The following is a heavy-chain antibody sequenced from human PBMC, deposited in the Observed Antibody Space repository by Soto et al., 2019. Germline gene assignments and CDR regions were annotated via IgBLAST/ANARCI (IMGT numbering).Heavy chain of an antibody. J-gene: IGHJ6*04. Sequence: QVQLVQSGAEVKKPGSSVKVSCKASGGNFIRYAISWVRQAPGQGLEWMGGIIPISGTANYAQKFQGRVTITADESTITAYMELSSLRSEDTAVYYCARSQGSSTSLEIYYYYYYGMDVWGKGTMVTVSS. CDR3: ARSQGSSTSLEIYYYYYYGMDV. D-gene: IGHD2-2*01. CDR1: GGNFIRYA. V-gene: IGHV1-69*01. CDR2: IIPISGTA.